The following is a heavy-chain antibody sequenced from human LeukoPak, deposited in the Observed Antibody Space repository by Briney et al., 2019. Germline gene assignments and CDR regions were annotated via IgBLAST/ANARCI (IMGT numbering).Heavy chain of an antibody. J-gene: IGHJ3*02. Sequence: ASVKVSCKASGYTFTGYYMHWVRQAPGQGLEWMGRINPSSGGTNYAQKFQGRVTMTRDTSISTAYMELSRLRSDDTAVYYCASMIVVADAFDIWGQGTMVTVSS. CDR2: INPSSGGT. CDR3: ASMIVVADAFDI. CDR1: GYTFTGYY. D-gene: IGHD3-22*01. V-gene: IGHV1-2*06.